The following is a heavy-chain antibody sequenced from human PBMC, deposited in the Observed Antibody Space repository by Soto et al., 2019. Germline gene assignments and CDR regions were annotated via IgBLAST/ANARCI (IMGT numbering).Heavy chain of an antibody. D-gene: IGHD2-15*01. V-gene: IGHV4-59*04. CDR2: LYYGRSA. J-gene: IGHJ4*02. CDR3: VRLIGNSWLDQ. CDR1: GDSISSYY. Sequence: SETLSLTCAVSGDSISSYYCMWIRQPPGKGLESIGYLYYGRSANYNPSLKSRVTLSVDTSKNQFSLQLDSLTPEDTAVYFCVRLIGNSWLDQWGQGTLVTVSS.